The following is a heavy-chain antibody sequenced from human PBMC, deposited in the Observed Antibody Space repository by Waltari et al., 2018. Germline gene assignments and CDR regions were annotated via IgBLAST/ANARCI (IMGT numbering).Heavy chain of an antibody. J-gene: IGHJ4*02. Sequence: VRQAPGKGLEWVGLIGNRGAGETTEYAASVKGRFTVSRDDSKSIAYLQMDSLKTEDTAVYYCFPNTDGSDSWGQGVQVTVSS. CDR2: IGNRGAGETT. CDR3: FPNTDGSDS. V-gene: IGHV3-49*02. D-gene: IGHD2-15*01.